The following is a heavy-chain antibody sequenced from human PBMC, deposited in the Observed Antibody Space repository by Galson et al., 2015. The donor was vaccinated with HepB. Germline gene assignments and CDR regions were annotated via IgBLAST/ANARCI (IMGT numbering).Heavy chain of an antibody. Sequence: SLRLSCAASGFTLDDYAMHWVRQAPGKGLEWVSGINWNCGNIASEDSVTGRFTISRDNDKNSLSLQMHILRAEDTALYYCAKLSNYDILTGYPLGAFDMWGKGTMVTVSS. CDR3: AKLSNYDILTGYPLGAFDM. CDR1: GFTLDDYA. CDR2: INWNCGNI. J-gene: IGHJ3*02. V-gene: IGHV3-9*01. D-gene: IGHD3-9*01.